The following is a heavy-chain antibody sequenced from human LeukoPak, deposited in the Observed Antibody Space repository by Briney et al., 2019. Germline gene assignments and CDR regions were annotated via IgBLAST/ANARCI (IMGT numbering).Heavy chain of an antibody. J-gene: IGHJ1*01. CDR3: ARGPLGRDYDSSGYRPAEYFQH. Sequence: SVKVSCKASGGTFSSYAITWVRQAPGQGLEWMGEIIPIFGTANYAQKFQGRVTITADESTSTAYMELSSLRSEDTAVYYCARGPLGRDYDSSGYRPAEYFQHWGQGTLVTVSS. CDR1: GGTFSSYA. D-gene: IGHD3-22*01. CDR2: IIPIFGTA. V-gene: IGHV1-69*13.